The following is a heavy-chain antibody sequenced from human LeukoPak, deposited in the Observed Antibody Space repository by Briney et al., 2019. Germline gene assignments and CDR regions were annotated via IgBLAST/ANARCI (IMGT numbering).Heavy chain of an antibody. Sequence: SETLSLTCTVSGGSISSSSYYWGWIRQPPGKGLEWIGNIYYSGSTYYNPSLKSRVTISVDTSKNQFSLKLSSVTATDTAVYYCARLAYLSGGYFDYWGQGTLVTVSS. D-gene: IGHD3-9*01. J-gene: IGHJ4*02. CDR3: ARLAYLSGGYFDY. V-gene: IGHV4-39*01. CDR1: GGSISSSSYY. CDR2: IYYSGST.